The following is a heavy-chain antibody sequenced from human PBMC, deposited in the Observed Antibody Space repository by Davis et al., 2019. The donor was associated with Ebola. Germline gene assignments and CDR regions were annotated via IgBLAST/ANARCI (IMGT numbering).Heavy chain of an antibody. CDR2: ISSSSYYI. J-gene: IGHJ4*02. D-gene: IGHD6-19*01. CDR1: GFAFSSYS. CDR3: ARGHSSGWLYFDY. V-gene: IGHV3-21*01. Sequence: PGGSLRLSCAASGFAFSSYSMNWVRQAPRKGLEWVSSISSSSYYIYYADSMKGRFTISRDNSKNTLYLQMKSLRAEDTAVYYCARGHSSGWLYFDYWGQGTLVTVSS.